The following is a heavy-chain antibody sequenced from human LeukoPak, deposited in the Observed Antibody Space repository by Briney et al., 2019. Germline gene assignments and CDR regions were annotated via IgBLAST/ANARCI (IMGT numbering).Heavy chain of an antibody. V-gene: IGHV3-7*01. CDR3: ARFSYCSSTTCPYFDY. CDR2: IKQDGSEK. D-gene: IGHD2-2*01. J-gene: IGHJ4*02. CDR1: GFTFSSYW. Sequence: GGSQRLSCAASGFTFSSYWMSWVRQAPGKGLEWVANIKQDGSEKYNVDSVKGRFTISRDNAKNSLYLQMNSLRAEDTAVYYCARFSYCSSTTCPYFDYWGQGTLVTVSS.